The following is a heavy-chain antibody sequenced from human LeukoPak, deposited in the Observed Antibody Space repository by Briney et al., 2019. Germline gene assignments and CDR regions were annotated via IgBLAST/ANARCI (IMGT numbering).Heavy chain of an antibody. CDR3: ATLHFYAMGV. Sequence: GGSLRLSCAVSGLTFSDYYMSWTRQAPGKGPELVSYISPSGSSIFYVDSVKGRFTISRDNAKNSLYLQMNSLRAEDTAIYYCATLHFYAMGVWGQGTTATVSS. J-gene: IGHJ6*02. V-gene: IGHV3-11*01. CDR2: ISPSGSSI. CDR1: GLTFSDYY.